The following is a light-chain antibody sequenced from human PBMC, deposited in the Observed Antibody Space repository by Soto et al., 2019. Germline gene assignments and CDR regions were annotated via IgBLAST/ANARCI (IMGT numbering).Light chain of an antibody. Sequence: DIQMTQSPSTLSASVGDRVTITCRASQSISSWLAWYQQKPGKAPKLLIYGGSNRATGIPDRFSGSGSGTDFTLTISRLEPEDFAIYYCQQWSSSPRTFGQGTKLEIK. V-gene: IGKV1-5*01. CDR3: QQWSSSPRT. J-gene: IGKJ2*01. CDR1: QSISSW. CDR2: GGS.